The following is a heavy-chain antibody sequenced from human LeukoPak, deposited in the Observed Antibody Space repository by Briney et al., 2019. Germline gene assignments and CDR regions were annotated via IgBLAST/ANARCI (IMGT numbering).Heavy chain of an antibody. Sequence: GGSLRLSCAASGFTFSDYYMSWIRQAPGKGLEWVSYISSSGSTIYYADSVKGRFTVSRDNAKNSLYLQMNSLRAEDTAVYYCARQSSGWEYGSYYYYYMDVWGKGTTVTVSS. CDR1: GFTFSDYY. D-gene: IGHD6-19*01. V-gene: IGHV3-11*04. J-gene: IGHJ6*03. CDR2: ISSSGSTI. CDR3: ARQSSGWEYGSYYYYYMDV.